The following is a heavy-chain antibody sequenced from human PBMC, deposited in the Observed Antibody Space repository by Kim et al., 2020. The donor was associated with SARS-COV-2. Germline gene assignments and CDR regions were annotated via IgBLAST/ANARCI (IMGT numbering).Heavy chain of an antibody. D-gene: IGHD3-22*01. J-gene: IGHJ3*02. CDR1: GGSISSSSYY. Sequence: SETLSLTCTVSGGSISSSSYYWGWIRQPPGKGLEWIGSIYYSGSTYYNPSLKSRVTISVDTSKNQFSLKLSSVTAADTAVYYCARADHRGVVGPPRDDAFDIWGQGTMVTVSS. CDR2: IYYSGST. V-gene: IGHV4-39*01. CDR3: ARADHRGVVGPPRDDAFDI.